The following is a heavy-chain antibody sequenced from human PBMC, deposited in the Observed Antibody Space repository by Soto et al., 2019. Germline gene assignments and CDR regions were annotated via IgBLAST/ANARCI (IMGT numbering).Heavy chain of an antibody. CDR2: IYYSGST. J-gene: IGHJ5*02. D-gene: IGHD3-10*01. Sequence: SETLSLTCTVSGGSISSGDYYWSWIRQPPGKGLEWIGYIYYSGSTYYNPSLKSRVTISVDTSKNQFSLKLSSVTAADTAVYYCDRGVIRNWFDPWGQGTLVTVSS. V-gene: IGHV4-30-4*01. CDR1: GGSISSGDYY. CDR3: DRGVIRNWFDP.